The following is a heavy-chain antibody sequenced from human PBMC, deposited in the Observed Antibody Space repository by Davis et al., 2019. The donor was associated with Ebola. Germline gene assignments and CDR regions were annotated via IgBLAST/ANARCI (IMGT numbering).Heavy chain of an antibody. J-gene: IGHJ2*01. CDR3: AKDRAAVADWYFDL. V-gene: IGHV3-30*14. D-gene: IGHD6-19*01. CDR2: ISYDGSNK. Sequence: GGSLRLSCAASGFTFSSYAMHWVRQAPGKGLEWVAVISYDGSNKYYADSVKGRFTISRDNSKNTLYLQMNSLRAEDTAVYYCAKDRAAVADWYFDLWGRGTLVTVSS. CDR1: GFTFSSYA.